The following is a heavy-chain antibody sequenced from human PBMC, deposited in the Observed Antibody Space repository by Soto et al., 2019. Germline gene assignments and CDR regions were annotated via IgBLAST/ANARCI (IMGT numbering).Heavy chain of an antibody. CDR3: ARWGTTGGLEV. Sequence: QVQLVESGGGVVQPGTSLRLSCVGSGFTFRSYVIHLVRQAPGKGLEWVALTSYDGSNNFYGDSVKGRFTISRHNSRNTVELQMGSLTFEDTALYYCARWGTTGGLEVWGQGTLVSVSS. J-gene: IGHJ4*02. CDR2: TSYDGSNN. CDR1: GFTFRSYV. V-gene: IGHV3-33*05. D-gene: IGHD3-16*01.